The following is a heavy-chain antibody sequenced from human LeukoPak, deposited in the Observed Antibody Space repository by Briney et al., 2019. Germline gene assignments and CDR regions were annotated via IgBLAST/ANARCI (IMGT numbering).Heavy chain of an antibody. D-gene: IGHD3-9*01. CDR3: ASWGDILTGYSPGAFDI. J-gene: IGHJ3*02. V-gene: IGHV4-39*07. Sequence: SETLSLTCTVSGGSISSSSYYWGWIRQPPGKGLEWIGSIYYSGSTYYNPSLKSRVTISVDTSKNQFSLKLSSVTAADTAVYYCASWGDILTGYSPGAFDIWGRGTMVTVSS. CDR2: IYYSGST. CDR1: GGSISSSSYY.